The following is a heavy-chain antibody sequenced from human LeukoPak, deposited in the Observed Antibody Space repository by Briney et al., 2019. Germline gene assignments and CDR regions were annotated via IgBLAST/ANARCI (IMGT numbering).Heavy chain of an antibody. CDR1: GFTFNNYA. J-gene: IGHJ3*02. CDR3: ASAFSYGDYGDWLPGRAFDI. D-gene: IGHD4-17*01. CDR2: IIGSGDNT. Sequence: GGSLRLSCAVSGFTFNNYAMSWVRQAPGKGLEWVSAIIGSGDNTYYADSVKGRFTISRDNSKNTLYLQMNSLRAEDTAVYYCASAFSYGDYGDWLPGRAFDIWGQGTMVTVSS. V-gene: IGHV3-23*01.